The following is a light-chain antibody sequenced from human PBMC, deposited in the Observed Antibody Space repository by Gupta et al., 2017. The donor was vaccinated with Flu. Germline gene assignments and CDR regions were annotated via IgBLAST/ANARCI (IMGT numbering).Light chain of an antibody. V-gene: IGLV2-23*01. CDR2: EGS. Sequence: QSALTQPASVSGSPGQSITISCTGTSSDIGTYNFVSWYQQYPGRAPKLIISEGSKRPSGVSNRFSGSKSGNTASLTISGLQAEDEADYYCLSDAGSSSWVFGGGTKVTVL. CDR3: LSDAGSSSWV. J-gene: IGLJ3*02. CDR1: SSDIGTYNF.